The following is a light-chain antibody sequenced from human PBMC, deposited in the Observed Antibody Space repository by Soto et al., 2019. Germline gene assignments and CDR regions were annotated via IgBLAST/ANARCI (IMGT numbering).Light chain of an antibody. CDR2: DAS. CDR3: HQYAVSPLT. Sequence: EIVLTQSPGTLSLSPGESATLSCRASQSVGRNYLAWFQHKPDQAPRLLIYDASNRATGVPDRFSGSGSGTDFTLSVTRLEPEDFAVYYCHQYAVSPLTFGGGTTGEIK. CDR1: QSVGRNY. J-gene: IGKJ4*01. V-gene: IGKV3-20*01.